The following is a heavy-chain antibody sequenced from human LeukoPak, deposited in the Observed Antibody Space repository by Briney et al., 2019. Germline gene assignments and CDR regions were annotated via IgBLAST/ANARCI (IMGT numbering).Heavy chain of an antibody. CDR3: AREGLNYYDSSGYPPNLDY. CDR2: IIPIFGTA. D-gene: IGHD3-22*01. J-gene: IGHJ4*02. V-gene: IGHV1-69*13. CDR1: GGTFSSYA. Sequence: WASVKVSCKASGGTFSSYAISWVRQAPGQGPEWMGGIIPIFGTANYAQKFQGRVTITADESTSTAYMELSSLRSEDTAVYYCAREGLNYYDSSGYPPNLDYWGQGTLVTVSS.